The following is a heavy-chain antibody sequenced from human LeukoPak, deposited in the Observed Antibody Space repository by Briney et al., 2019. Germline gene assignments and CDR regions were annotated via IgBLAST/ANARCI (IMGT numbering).Heavy chain of an antibody. V-gene: IGHV1-18*01. CDR3: ARIREFLYGSGEYYFDY. D-gene: IGHD3-10*01. Sequence: ASVKVSCKASGYTFTSYGISWVRQAPGQGLEWMGWISAYNGNTNYAQKLQGRVTMTTDTSTSTAYMELRSLRSDDTAVYYCARIREFLYGSGEYYFDYWGQGTLVTVSS. CDR2: ISAYNGNT. J-gene: IGHJ4*02. CDR1: GYTFTSYG.